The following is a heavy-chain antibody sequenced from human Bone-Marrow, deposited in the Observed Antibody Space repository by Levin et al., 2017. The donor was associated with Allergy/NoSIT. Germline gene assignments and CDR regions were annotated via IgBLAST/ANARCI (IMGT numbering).Heavy chain of an antibody. J-gene: IGHJ4*02. Sequence: GGSLRLSCAASGFTFSSHSMNWVRQAPGKGLEWVSYISTTSSTIYYADSVKGRFTISRDNAKNSLYLQMNSLRDGDTVVYYCARDRITIFSLYFDYWGPGTLVTVSS. V-gene: IGHV3-48*02. D-gene: IGHD3-9*01. CDR3: ARDRITIFSLYFDY. CDR2: ISTTSSTI. CDR1: GFTFSSHS.